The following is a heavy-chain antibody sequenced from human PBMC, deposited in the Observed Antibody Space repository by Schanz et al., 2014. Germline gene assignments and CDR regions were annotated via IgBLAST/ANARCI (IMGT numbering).Heavy chain of an antibody. CDR2: INPSGGNA. Sequence: KLVQSGSEFRKPGASVKVSCKASGYIFSSYAIHWVRQAPGQGLEWKGIINPSGGNANYARKFQGRVTMTRDTSTDTVYLEVRSLRLEDTAVYYCARELRLEYYFDYWGQGTQVTVSS. D-gene: IGHD4-17*01. J-gene: IGHJ4*02. CDR1: GYIFSSYA. V-gene: IGHV1-46*01. CDR3: ARELRLEYYFDY.